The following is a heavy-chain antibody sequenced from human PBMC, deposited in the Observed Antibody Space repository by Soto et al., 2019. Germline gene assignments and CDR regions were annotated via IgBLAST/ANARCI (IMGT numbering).Heavy chain of an antibody. CDR3: ARGDATKIVVTTYYAMDV. D-gene: IGHD3-9*01. V-gene: IGHV1-69*13. CDR1: GGTFSSYA. CDR2: IIPVFGTA. Sequence: SVKVSCKASGGTFSSYAISWVRQAPGQGLEWMGGIIPVFGTANYAQKFQGRVTITADESTSIVYMDVTSLKSEDTAVYYCARGDATKIVVTTYYAMDVWGQGTTVTVSS. J-gene: IGHJ6*02.